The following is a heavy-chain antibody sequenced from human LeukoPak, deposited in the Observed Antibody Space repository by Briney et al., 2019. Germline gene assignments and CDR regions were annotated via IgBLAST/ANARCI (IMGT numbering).Heavy chain of an antibody. Sequence: SETLSLTCTVSGGSISSYYWSWIRQPAGKGLEWIGRIYTSGSTNYNPSLKSRVTMSVDTSKNQFSLKLSSVTAADTAVYYCARDAYDSSGLLRFLWFDPWGQGALATVSS. CDR2: IYTSGST. V-gene: IGHV4-4*07. J-gene: IGHJ5*02. CDR3: ARDAYDSSGLLRFLWFDP. CDR1: GGSISSYY. D-gene: IGHD3-22*01.